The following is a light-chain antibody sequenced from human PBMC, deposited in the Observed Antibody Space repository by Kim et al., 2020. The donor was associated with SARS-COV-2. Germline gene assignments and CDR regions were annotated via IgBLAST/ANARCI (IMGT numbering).Light chain of an antibody. CDR1: QTISTW. CDR3: QHYSRFPYT. Sequence: DIQMTQSPSTLSASVGDRVTITCRASQTISTWLAWYQQKPGKAPNLLIYLASTLESGVPSRFIGSGSGTEFTLTIDSLQPDDFATYYGQHYSRFPYTLGQGTKLEI. V-gene: IGKV1-5*03. CDR2: LAS. J-gene: IGKJ2*01.